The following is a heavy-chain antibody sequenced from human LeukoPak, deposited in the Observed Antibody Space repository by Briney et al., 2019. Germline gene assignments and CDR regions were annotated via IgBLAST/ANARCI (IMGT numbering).Heavy chain of an antibody. V-gene: IGHV3-33*01. CDR1: RFTFRNYG. CDR3: ARIFTSGYSADY. D-gene: IGHD3-22*01. CDR2: IWYDESNK. Sequence: GGSLRLSCAASRFTFRNYGMHWVRQAPGKGLEWVAVIWYDESNKFYADSVKGRFTISRDTSKNTLYLQMDSLRAEDTAVYYCARIFTSGYSADYWGQGTLVTVSS. J-gene: IGHJ4*02.